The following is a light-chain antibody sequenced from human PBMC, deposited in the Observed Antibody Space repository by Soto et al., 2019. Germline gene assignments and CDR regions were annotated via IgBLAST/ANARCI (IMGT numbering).Light chain of an antibody. Sequence: QSVLTQPPSVSGAPGQRVTISCSGSSSNIGNNAVNWYQQLPGKAPRALIYYDDLLPSGVSKRFPGSKSGTSVSLAISGLQSDDEADYYCASWDDTLSGVVFGGGTKLTVL. CDR2: YDD. CDR3: ASWDDTLSGVV. CDR1: SSNIGNNA. V-gene: IGLV1-36*01. J-gene: IGLJ3*02.